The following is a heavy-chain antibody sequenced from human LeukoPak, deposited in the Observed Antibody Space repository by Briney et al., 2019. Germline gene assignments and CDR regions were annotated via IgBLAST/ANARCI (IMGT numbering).Heavy chain of an antibody. V-gene: IGHV4-61*01. CDR3: ARQPGWGYYYYMDV. D-gene: IGHD3-16*01. Sequence: PSETLSLTCTVSGGSVGSGSYYWSWIRQPPGKGLEWIGYIYYSGSTNYNPSLKSRVTISVDTSKNQFSLKLSSVTAADTAVYYCARQPGWGYYYYMDVWGKGTTVTVSS. J-gene: IGHJ6*03. CDR2: IYYSGST. CDR1: GGSVGSGSYY.